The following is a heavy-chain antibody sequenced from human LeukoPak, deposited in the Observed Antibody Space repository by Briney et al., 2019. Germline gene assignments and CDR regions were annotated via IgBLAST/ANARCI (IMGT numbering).Heavy chain of an antibody. J-gene: IGHJ4*02. CDR3: AKDERSGYPYYFDY. Sequence: PGGSLRLSCAASGFSFTSYAMTWVRQAPGKGLEWVSGISGSGTSTCYADSVKGRFTISRDNSKNTLYLEMNTLRAEDTAVYYCAKDERSGYPYYFDYWGQGTLVTVSS. CDR2: ISGSGTST. V-gene: IGHV3-23*01. D-gene: IGHD3-3*01. CDR1: GFSFTSYA.